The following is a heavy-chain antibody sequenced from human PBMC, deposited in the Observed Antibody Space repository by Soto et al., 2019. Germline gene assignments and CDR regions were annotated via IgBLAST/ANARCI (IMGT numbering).Heavy chain of an antibody. Sequence: QVQLVQSGAEVKKPGASVKVSCKASGYTFTSYGISWVRQAPGQGLEWMGWISAYNGNTNYAQKLQGRVTMTTDTSTSTALMELRSLRSDDTAVYYCARWPLGMWGGNSIAFDIWGQGTMVTVSS. CDR3: ARWPLGMWGGNSIAFDI. CDR1: GYTFTSYG. D-gene: IGHD2-21*02. V-gene: IGHV1-18*01. CDR2: ISAYNGNT. J-gene: IGHJ3*02.